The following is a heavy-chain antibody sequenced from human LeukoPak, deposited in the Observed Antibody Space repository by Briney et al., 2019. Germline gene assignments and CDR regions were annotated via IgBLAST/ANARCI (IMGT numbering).Heavy chain of an antibody. CDR2: IYYSGST. J-gene: IGHJ5*02. CDR3: ARRFGLFDP. Sequence: SETLSLTCTVSGGSISSGSYYWGWIRQPPGKGLEWIGSIYYSGSTYYNPSLKSRVTISVDTSKNQFSLKLSSVTAADTAVYYCARRFGLFDPWGQGTLVTVSS. V-gene: IGHV4-39*01. D-gene: IGHD3-3*01. CDR1: GGSISSGSYY.